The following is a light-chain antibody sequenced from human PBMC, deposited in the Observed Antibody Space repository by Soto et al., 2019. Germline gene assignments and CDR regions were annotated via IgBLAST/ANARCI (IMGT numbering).Light chain of an antibody. CDR2: KAS. V-gene: IGKV1-5*03. J-gene: IGKJ1*01. Sequence: DIQMTQSPSTLSASVGDRVTITCRASQSIDSWLAWYQHKPGKAPKLLIFKASTLETGVPSRFSGSGSETEFTLNISSLQPDDSATYYCQPYNSYSRTFAQGTKVEIK. CDR3: QPYNSYSRT. CDR1: QSIDSW.